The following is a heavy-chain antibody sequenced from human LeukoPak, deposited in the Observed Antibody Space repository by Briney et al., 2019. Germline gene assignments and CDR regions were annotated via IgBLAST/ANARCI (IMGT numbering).Heavy chain of an antibody. V-gene: IGHV1-46*01. CDR1: GYTFTSYY. CDR2: INPSGGST. J-gene: IGHJ6*03. Sequence: GASVKVSCKASGYTFTSYYTHWVRQAPGQGLEWMGIINPSGGSTSYAQKFQGRVTMTRDTSTSTVYMELSSLRSEDTAVYYCARDHYDSSGSRSYYYYMDVWGKGTTVTISS. D-gene: IGHD3-22*01. CDR3: ARDHYDSSGSRSYYYYMDV.